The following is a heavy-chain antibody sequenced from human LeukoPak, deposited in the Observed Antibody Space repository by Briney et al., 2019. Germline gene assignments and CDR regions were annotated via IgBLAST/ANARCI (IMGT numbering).Heavy chain of an antibody. CDR2: MNPNSGNT. CDR1: GYTFTSYD. CDR3: ARVYSSSYYYYMDV. D-gene: IGHD6-6*01. V-gene: IGHV1-8*03. Sequence: ASVKVSCKASGYTFTSYDINWVRQATGQGLEWMGWMNPNSGNTGYAQKFQGRVTITRNTSISTAYKELSSLRSEDTAVYYCARVYSSSYYYYMDVWGKGTTVTVSS. J-gene: IGHJ6*03.